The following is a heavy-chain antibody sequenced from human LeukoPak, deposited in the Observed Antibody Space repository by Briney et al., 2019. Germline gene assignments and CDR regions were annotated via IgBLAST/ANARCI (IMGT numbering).Heavy chain of an antibody. CDR3: ARVARYGDYIGGSDY. CDR2: INHSGST. CDR1: GGSFSGYY. D-gene: IGHD4-17*01. V-gene: IGHV4-34*01. Sequence: SETLSLTCAVYGGSFSGYYWSWIRQPPGKGLEWIGEINHSGSTNYNPSPKSRVTISVDTSKNQFSLKLSSVTAADTAVYYCARVARYGDYIGGSDYWGQGALVTVSS. J-gene: IGHJ4*02.